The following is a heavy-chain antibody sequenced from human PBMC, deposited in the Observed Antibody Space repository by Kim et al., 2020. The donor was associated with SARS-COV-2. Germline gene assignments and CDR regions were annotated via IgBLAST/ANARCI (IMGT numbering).Heavy chain of an antibody. D-gene: IGHD3-10*01. CDR1: GFTFSSYD. Sequence: GGSLRLSCAASGFTFSSYDMHWVRQATGKGLEWVSAIGTAGDTYYPGSVKGRFTISRENAMNSLYLQMNSLRAGDTAVYYCARDRYYYGSGSLYYYYYGMDVWGQGTTVTVSS. CDR3: ARDRYYYGSGSLYYYYYGMDV. CDR2: IGTAGDT. V-gene: IGHV3-13*01. J-gene: IGHJ6*02.